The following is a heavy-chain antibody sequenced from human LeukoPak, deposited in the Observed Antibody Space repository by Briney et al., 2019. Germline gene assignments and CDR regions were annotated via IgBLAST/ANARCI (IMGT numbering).Heavy chain of an antibody. Sequence: SETLSLTCTVSGGSISGYYWSWIRQPPGKGLEWIGYIFDNRNTKYNPSLKSRVSLSLDTSKNEFSLNLSSVTAADTAVYYCARDYYGSGKGWFDPWGQGTLVTVSS. CDR3: ARDYYGSGKGWFDP. J-gene: IGHJ5*02. CDR1: GGSISGYY. CDR2: IFDNRNT. D-gene: IGHD3-10*01. V-gene: IGHV4-59*01.